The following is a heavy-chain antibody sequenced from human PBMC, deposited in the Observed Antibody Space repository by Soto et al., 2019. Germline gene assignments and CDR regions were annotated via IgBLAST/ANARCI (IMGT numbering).Heavy chain of an antibody. J-gene: IGHJ4*02. D-gene: IGHD1-26*01. V-gene: IGHV1-69*08. CDR1: GGTLSTHT. CDR2: IIPRLGTV. CDR3: ARAGGRSGDYSFDFDY. Sequence: QVQLVQSGAEVKEPGSSVKVSCKASGGTLSTHTISWVRQAPGQGLEWMGRIIPRLGTVNYAQKFQGRVTIIADKSTSTASLELSSLRYEDTAVYYCARAGGRSGDYSFDFDYWGQGTLVTVSS.